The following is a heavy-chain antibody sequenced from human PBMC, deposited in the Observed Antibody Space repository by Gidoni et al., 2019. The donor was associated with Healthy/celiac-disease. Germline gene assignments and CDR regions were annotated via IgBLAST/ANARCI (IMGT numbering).Heavy chain of an antibody. Sequence: KGLEWVAVIWYDGSNKYYADSVKGRFTISRDNSKNTLYLQMNSLRAEDTAVYYCARDRGNYYDSSGSPGDYWGQGTLVTVSS. D-gene: IGHD3-22*01. CDR2: IWYDGSNK. CDR3: ARDRGNYYDSSGSPGDY. V-gene: IGHV3-33*01. J-gene: IGHJ4*02.